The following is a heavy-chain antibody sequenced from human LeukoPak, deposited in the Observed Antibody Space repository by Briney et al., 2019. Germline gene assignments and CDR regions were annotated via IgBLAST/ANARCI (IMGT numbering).Heavy chain of an antibody. CDR3: AKDDAWLRYAC. V-gene: IGHV3-11*01. J-gene: IGHJ4*02. CDR1: GFTFSDYY. D-gene: IGHD5-12*01. CDR2: ISSGSNTI. Sequence: GGSLRLSCAASGFTFSDYYINWIRQAPGKGLEWVPYISSGSNTIYYADSVKGRFTVSRDNFKNTLYLQMNSLRTEDTAVYFCAKDDAWLRYACWGPGTLVTVSS.